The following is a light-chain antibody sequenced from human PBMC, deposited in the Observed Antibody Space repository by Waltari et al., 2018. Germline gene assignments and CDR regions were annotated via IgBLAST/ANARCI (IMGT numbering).Light chain of an antibody. CDR1: QSISSW. CDR3: QQSYSSPQT. CDR2: RAS. Sequence: DIQMTQSPSTLSASVGDRVTITCRASQSISSWLAWYQQKPGKAPNLLISRASSLESGVPSRFSGSGSGTEFSLTISSLQPDDFATYYCQQSYSSPQTFGQGTKVEIK. J-gene: IGKJ1*01. V-gene: IGKV1-5*03.